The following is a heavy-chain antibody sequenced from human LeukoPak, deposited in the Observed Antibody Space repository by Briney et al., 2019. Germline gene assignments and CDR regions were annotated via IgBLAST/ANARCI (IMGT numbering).Heavy chain of an antibody. V-gene: IGHV3-23*01. Sequence: GGSLRLSCAASGFTFSSYAMTWVRRAPGKGLEWVSAISGSGGGTYYADSVEGRFTISRDNSKNTLYLQMNSLRAEDTAVYYCAKVGVQVAVTYNDYWGQGTLVTVSS. CDR1: GFTFSSYA. J-gene: IGHJ4*02. CDR3: AKVGVQVAVTYNDY. CDR2: ISGSGGGT. D-gene: IGHD6-19*01.